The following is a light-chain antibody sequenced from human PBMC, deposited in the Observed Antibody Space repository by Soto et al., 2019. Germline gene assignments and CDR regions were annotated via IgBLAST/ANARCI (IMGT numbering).Light chain of an antibody. V-gene: IGKV3-11*01. J-gene: IGKJ4*01. CDR3: QQRSNWPFLT. CDR2: DAS. Sequence: EIVLTQSPATLSLSPGERATLSSRAVQRFSSSLAWYQQKPGQAPRLLIYDASNRATGIPARFSGSGSGTDFTLTISSLEPEDFAVYYCQQRSNWPFLTFGGGTKVEIK. CDR1: QRFSSS.